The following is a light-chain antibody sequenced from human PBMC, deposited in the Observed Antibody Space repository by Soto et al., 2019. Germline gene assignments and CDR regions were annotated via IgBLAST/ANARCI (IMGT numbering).Light chain of an antibody. V-gene: IGLV4-69*01. CDR1: SGHSSNA. Sequence: QPVLTQSPSASASLGASVKLTCTLSSGHSSNAIAWHQQQPEKGPRFLMKLNSDGSHNKGDGIPDRCSGSSSGAERYLTISSLQSEDEADYYCQTWGTGIWVFGGGTKLTVL. J-gene: IGLJ3*02. CDR2: LNSDGSH. CDR3: QTWGTGIWV.